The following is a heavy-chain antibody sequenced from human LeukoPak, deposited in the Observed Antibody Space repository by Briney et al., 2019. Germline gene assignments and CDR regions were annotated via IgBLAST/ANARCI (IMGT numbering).Heavy chain of an antibody. CDR1: GFTFSSYS. J-gene: IGHJ4*02. CDR2: ISSSSSYI. Sequence: PGGSLRLSCAASGFTFSSYSMNWVRQAPGKGLEWVSSISSSSSYIYFADSVKGRFTISRDNAKNSLYLQMNSLRAEDTAVYYCARDTHYYGSGSTFDYWGQGTLVTVSS. D-gene: IGHD3-10*01. V-gene: IGHV3-21*01. CDR3: ARDTHYYGSGSTFDY.